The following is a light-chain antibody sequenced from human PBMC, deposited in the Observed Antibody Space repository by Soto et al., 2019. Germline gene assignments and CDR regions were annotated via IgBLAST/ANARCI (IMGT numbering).Light chain of an antibody. Sequence: EIVLSQSPGTLSLSPGERATLSCRASQSVSSNYLAWFQQRPGQAPRLLIYGVSTRATDIPARFSGSGSGTEFTLTISSLQSEDFAEYHCQQYNNWPQTFGQGTKVDIK. CDR2: GVS. CDR3: QQYNNWPQT. CDR1: QSVSSN. J-gene: IGKJ1*01. V-gene: IGKV3-15*01.